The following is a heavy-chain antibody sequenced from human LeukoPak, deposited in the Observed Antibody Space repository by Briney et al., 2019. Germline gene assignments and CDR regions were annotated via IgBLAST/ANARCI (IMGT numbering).Heavy chain of an antibody. CDR2: IMLDGSDK. Sequence: GGSLRLSCAASGFTFSDDWMSGVRQAPREGRERVANIMLDGSDKYYMDSVKGRFTISRDNGKNSLYLQMNSLKIEDTAVYYCAKTRGWGDYFDYWGQGTLVTVSS. V-gene: IGHV3-7*01. D-gene: IGHD3-10*01. J-gene: IGHJ4*02. CDR1: GFTFSDDW. CDR3: AKTRGWGDYFDY.